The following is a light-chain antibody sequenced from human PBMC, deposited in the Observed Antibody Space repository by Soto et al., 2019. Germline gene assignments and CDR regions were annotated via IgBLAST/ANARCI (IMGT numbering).Light chain of an antibody. J-gene: IGKJ2*03. CDR3: RQYGTSPYS. V-gene: IGKV3-20*01. CDR2: GSS. CDR1: QSISSSY. Sequence: EIVLTQSPGPLSLSPGERATLSCRASQSISSSYLAWYRQKPPQAPRLVISGSSSRATGIPDRFSGSGSGTNFTLTISRLEPEDFAVYYCRQYGTSPYSFGQGTKLEIK.